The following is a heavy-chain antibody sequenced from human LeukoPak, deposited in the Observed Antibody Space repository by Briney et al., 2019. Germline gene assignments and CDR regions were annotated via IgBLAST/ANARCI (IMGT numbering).Heavy chain of an antibody. Sequence: GGSLRLSCAASGFTFSNYAMSWVRQAPGKGLEWVSAISNGGGSTYYADSVKGRFTISRDNYKNTLYLQMNSLRAEDTAVYYCAKDFSTGEDYWGQGTLVTVSS. D-gene: IGHD7-27*01. CDR3: AKDFSTGEDY. CDR2: ISNGGGST. J-gene: IGHJ4*02. V-gene: IGHV3-23*01. CDR1: GFTFSNYA.